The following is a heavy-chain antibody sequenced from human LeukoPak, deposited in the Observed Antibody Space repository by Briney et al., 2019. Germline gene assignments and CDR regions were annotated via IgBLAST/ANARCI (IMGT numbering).Heavy chain of an antibody. J-gene: IGHJ5*02. CDR2: SYYSGST. CDR1: GGSISSSSYY. Sequence: SETLSLTCTVPGGSISSSSYYWGWIRQPPGKGLEWIGSSYYSGSTSYNPSLKSRVTISVDTSKNQFSLKLSSVTAADTAVYYCARHQYWFDPWGQGTLVTVSS. V-gene: IGHV4-39*01. CDR3: ARHQYWFDP.